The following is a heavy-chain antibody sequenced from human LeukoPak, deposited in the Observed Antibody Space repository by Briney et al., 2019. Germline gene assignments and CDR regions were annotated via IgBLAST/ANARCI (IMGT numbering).Heavy chain of an antibody. V-gene: IGHV3-23*01. D-gene: IGHD3-10*01. CDR2: ISGSGGST. CDR1: GFTFSSYA. CDR3: AKLRATMVRGVIAYFDY. Sequence: GGSLRLSCAASGFTFSSYAMSWVRQAPGKGLEWVSAISGSGGSTYYADSVKGRFTISRDNSKNTLYLQMNSLRAEDTAVYYCAKLRATMVRGVIAYFDYWGQGTLVTVSS. J-gene: IGHJ4*02.